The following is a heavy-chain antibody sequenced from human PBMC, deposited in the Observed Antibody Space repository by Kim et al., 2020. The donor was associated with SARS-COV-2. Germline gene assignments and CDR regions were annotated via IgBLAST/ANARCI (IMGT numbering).Heavy chain of an antibody. J-gene: IGHJ4*02. V-gene: IGHV3-23*01. CDR3: AKERGGRIAVAGTFVY. CDR1: GFTFSSYA. Sequence: GGSLRLSCAASGFTFSSYAMSWVRQAPGKGLEWVSAISGSGGSTYYADSVKGRFTISRDNSKNTLYLQMNSLRAEDTAVYYCAKERGGRIAVAGTFVYWGQGTLVTVSS. D-gene: IGHD6-19*01. CDR2: ISGSGGST.